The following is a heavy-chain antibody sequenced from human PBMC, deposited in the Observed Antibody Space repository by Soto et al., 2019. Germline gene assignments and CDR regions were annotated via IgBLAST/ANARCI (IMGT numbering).Heavy chain of an antibody. CDR3: ARVENIGDQWPDD. J-gene: IGHJ4*02. V-gene: IGHV1-18*04. Sequence: ASVKVSCKASGYTFTNYGINWVRQAPGQGLEWMGWISAFNGNINYAQKLRGRVTMTTDTSTSTAYMQLRTLRSDDTAVHYCARVENIGDQWPDDWGQGSLVTVAS. D-gene: IGHD6-19*01. CDR2: ISAFNGNI. CDR1: GYTFTNYG.